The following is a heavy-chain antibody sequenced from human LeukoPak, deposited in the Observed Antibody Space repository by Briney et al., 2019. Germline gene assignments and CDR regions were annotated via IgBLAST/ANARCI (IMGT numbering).Heavy chain of an antibody. CDR2: IQYDGSNE. D-gene: IGHD6-25*01. CDR1: RFTFSSYG. J-gene: IGHJ4*02. Sequence: PGGSLRLSCAASRFTFSSYGMHWVRQAPGKGLEWVAYIQYDGSNEQYADSVKGRFSISRDSSKNILYLQMNSLRAEDTAVYYCASVFDSWGQGFLVTVSS. V-gene: IGHV3-30*02. CDR3: ASVFDS.